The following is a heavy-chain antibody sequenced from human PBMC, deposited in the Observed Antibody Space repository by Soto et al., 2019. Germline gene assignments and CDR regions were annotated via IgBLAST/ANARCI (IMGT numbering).Heavy chain of an antibody. CDR3: AKVNGYSSGWFDY. J-gene: IGHJ4*02. CDR2: ISGSGGST. Sequence: EVQLLESGGGLVQPGGSLRLSCAASGFTFSSDAMSWVRQAPGKGLEWVSAISGSGGSTYYADSVKGRFTISRDNSKNTLYLQMNSLRADDTAVYYCAKVNGYSSGWFDYWGQGTLVTVSS. V-gene: IGHV3-23*01. D-gene: IGHD6-19*01. CDR1: GFTFSSDA.